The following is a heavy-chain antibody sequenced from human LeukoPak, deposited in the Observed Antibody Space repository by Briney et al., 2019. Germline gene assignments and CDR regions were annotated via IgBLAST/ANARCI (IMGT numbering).Heavy chain of an antibody. CDR2: IYYSGST. D-gene: IGHD6-13*01. CDR3: ARNRIAADLYFDY. J-gene: IGHJ4*02. Sequence: SETLSLTCTVSGGSISSYYWSWIRQPPGKGLEWIGYIYYSGSTNYNPPLKSRVTISVDTSKNQFSLKLSSVTAADTAVYYCARNRIAADLYFDYWGQGTLVTVSS. CDR1: GGSISSYY. V-gene: IGHV4-59*01.